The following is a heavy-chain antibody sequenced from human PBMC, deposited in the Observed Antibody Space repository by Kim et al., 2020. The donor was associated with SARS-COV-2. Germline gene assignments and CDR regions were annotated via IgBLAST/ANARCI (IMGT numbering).Heavy chain of an antibody. D-gene: IGHD5-18*01. J-gene: IGHJ4*02. Sequence: GGSLRLSCAASGFTFSSYWMSWVRQAPGKGLEWVANIKQDGSEKYYVDSVKGRFTISRDNAKNSLYLQMNSLRAEDTAVYYCARDGESYGYLYYFDYWGQGTLVTVSS. CDR3: ARDGESYGYLYYFDY. CDR1: GFTFSSYW. V-gene: IGHV3-7*01. CDR2: IKQDGSEK.